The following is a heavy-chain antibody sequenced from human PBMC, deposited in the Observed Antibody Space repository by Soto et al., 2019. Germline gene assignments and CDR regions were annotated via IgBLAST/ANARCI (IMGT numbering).Heavy chain of an antibody. CDR1: GGPISSSSYY. CDR3: ARRVTHPEYYYYYYGMDV. V-gene: IGHV4-39*01. CDR2: IYYSGST. Sequence: PSETLSLTCTVSGGPISSSSYYWGWIRQPPGKGLEWIGSIYYSGSTYYNPSLKSRVTISVDTSKNQFSLKLSSVTAADTAVYYCARRVTHPEYYYYYYGMDVWGQGTTVTVSS. D-gene: IGHD4-4*01. J-gene: IGHJ6*02.